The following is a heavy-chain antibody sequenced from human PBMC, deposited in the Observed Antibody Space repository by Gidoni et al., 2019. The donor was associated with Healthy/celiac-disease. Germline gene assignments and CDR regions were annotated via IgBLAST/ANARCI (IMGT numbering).Heavy chain of an antibody. J-gene: IGHJ4*02. CDR1: GVTSSSYA. CDR3: ARGYSSGWYADFDY. Sequence: QVQLVQSGAEVQKPGSSVKVSCKASGVTSSSYAISWVRQAPGQGLAWMGRIIPILGIANYAQKFQGRVTITADKSTSTAYMELSSLRSEDTAVYYCARGYSSGWYADFDYWGQGTLVTVSS. V-gene: IGHV1-69*04. D-gene: IGHD6-19*01. CDR2: IIPILGIA.